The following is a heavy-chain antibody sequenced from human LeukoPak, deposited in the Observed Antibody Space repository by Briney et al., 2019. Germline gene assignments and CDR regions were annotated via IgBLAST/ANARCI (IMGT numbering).Heavy chain of an antibody. CDR2: INHSGST. V-gene: IGHV4-34*01. D-gene: IGHD4-17*01. CDR1: GGSFSGYY. Sequence: SETLSLTCAVYGGSFSGYYWSWIRQPPGKGQEWIGEINHSGSTNYNPSPKSRVTISVDTSKNQFSLKVSSVTAADTAVYYCASADYGDYEGQYYFDYWGQGTLVTVSS. CDR3: ASADYGDYEGQYYFDY. J-gene: IGHJ4*02.